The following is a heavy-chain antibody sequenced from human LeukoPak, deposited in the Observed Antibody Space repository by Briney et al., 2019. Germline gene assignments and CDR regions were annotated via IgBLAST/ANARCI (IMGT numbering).Heavy chain of an antibody. J-gene: IGHJ5*02. Sequence: SETLSLTCTVSGASISTNYWSWVRQPVGKGLEWIGHISTSGSTNYNPSLKSRITMSVDTSKKQFSLKLSSVTAADTAVYYCARDKGQYGSGTRGFTWFDPWGQGTLVTVSS. CDR2: ISTSGST. CDR1: GASISTNY. D-gene: IGHD3-10*01. CDR3: ARDKGQYGSGTRGFTWFDP. V-gene: IGHV4-4*07.